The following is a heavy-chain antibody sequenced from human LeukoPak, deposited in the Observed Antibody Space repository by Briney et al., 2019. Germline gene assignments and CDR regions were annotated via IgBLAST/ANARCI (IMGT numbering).Heavy chain of an antibody. J-gene: IGHJ4*02. D-gene: IGHD3-22*01. V-gene: IGHV3-66*01. CDR3: ARDFSNDSSGYYYVDY. CDR2: IYSGGST. CDR1: GFTVSSNY. Sequence: GGSLRLSCTASGFTVSSNYMSWVRQAPGKGLEWVSVIYSGGSTYYADSVKGRFTISRDNSKNTLYLQMNSLRAEDTAVYYCARDFSNDSSGYYYVDYWGQGTLVTVSS.